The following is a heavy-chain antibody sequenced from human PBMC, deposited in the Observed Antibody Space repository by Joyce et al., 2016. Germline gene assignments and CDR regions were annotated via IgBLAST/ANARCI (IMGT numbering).Heavy chain of an antibody. J-gene: IGHJ6*02. D-gene: IGHD1-14*01. CDR2: IIPCFGAG. CDR3: ARGGTSSDHYFFYTLDV. V-gene: IGHV1-69*12. CDR1: GGSFSNFT. Sequence: QVLLVQSGATVKRPGSSLRVSCKSSGGSFSNFTVNWVRQAPGQRLEWMGGIIPCFGAGKYAEHLQGRGTLTADLSTRTAYMERSSLTSADTAVYYGARGGTSSDHYFFYTLDVWGPGTTVIVSS.